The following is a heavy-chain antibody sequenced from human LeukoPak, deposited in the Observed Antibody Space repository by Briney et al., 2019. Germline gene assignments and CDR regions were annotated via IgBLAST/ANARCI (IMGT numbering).Heavy chain of an antibody. J-gene: IGHJ3*02. Sequence: GGSLRLSCAASGFTFSSYSMNWVPQAPEKSLEGVGRIKSKTYDGTTNYAAPVKGRFTISREDPKNTVNLQLKSLKPDNTAVYSCVTGSEYDDAFDIWGEGTMVTVSS. V-gene: IGHV3-15*01. CDR2: IKSKTYDGTT. CDR3: VTGSEYDDAFDI. CDR1: GFTFSSYS. D-gene: IGHD2/OR15-2a*01.